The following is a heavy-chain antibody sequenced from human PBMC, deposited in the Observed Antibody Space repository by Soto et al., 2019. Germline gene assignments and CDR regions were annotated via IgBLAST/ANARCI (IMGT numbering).Heavy chain of an antibody. CDR3: ARGPPIFGVVTPFDP. CDR1: GGSISSYY. V-gene: IGHV4-4*07. CDR2: IYTSGST. Sequence: SETLSLTCRLSGGSISSYYLSWVRQPAEKGLEWIGRIYTSGSTNYNPSLKSRVTISVDTSKKQFSLKLSSVTAADTAVYYCARGPPIFGVVTPFDPWGQVTLVTVSS. D-gene: IGHD3-3*01. J-gene: IGHJ5*02.